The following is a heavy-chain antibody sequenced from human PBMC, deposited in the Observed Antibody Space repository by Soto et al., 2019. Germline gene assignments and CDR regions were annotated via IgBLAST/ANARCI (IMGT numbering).Heavy chain of an antibody. J-gene: IGHJ5*02. CDR2: IYYSGST. CDR3: AGQDIVVVPAAIRGWWFDP. V-gene: IGHV4-39*01. Sequence: SETLSLICTVSGGSISSSSYYWGWIRQPPGKGLEWIGSIYYSGSTYYNPSLKSRVTISVDTSKNQFSLKLSSVTAADTAVYYCAGQDIVVVPAAIRGWWFDPWGKGHLVS. CDR1: GGSISSSSYY. D-gene: IGHD2-2*02.